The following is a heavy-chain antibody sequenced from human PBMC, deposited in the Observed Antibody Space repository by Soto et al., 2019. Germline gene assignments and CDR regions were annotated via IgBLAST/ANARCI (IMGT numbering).Heavy chain of an antibody. D-gene: IGHD2-8*02. Sequence: HEHLVQSGAEVKRPGASLKVSCKASGYSFTGYYIHWVRQAPGQGLEWMGWINPDSGATNYAQNFQGGVTLTSDTSISTASMDLISLTSDDTAVYYCARGDYGTGGYPFPYFDYWGQGTLVIVSS. V-gene: IGHV1-2*02. CDR3: ARGDYGTGGYPFPYFDY. J-gene: IGHJ4*02. CDR2: INPDSGAT. CDR1: GYSFTGYY.